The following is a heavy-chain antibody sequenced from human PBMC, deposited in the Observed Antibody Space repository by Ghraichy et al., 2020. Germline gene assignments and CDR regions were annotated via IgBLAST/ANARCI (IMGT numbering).Heavy chain of an antibody. Sequence: SETLSLTCTVSGGSISSYYWSWIRQPPGKGLEWIGYIYYSGSTHYNPSLKSRVTISVDTSKRQFSLKLSSVTAADTAVYYCARQDFWSGYYTGALDYWGQGTLVTVSS. J-gene: IGHJ4*02. V-gene: IGHV4-59*08. CDR2: IYYSGST. CDR1: GGSISSYY. D-gene: IGHD3-3*01. CDR3: ARQDFWSGYYTGALDY.